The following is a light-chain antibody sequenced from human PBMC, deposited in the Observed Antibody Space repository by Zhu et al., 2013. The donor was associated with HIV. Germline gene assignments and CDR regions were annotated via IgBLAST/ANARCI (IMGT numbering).Light chain of an antibody. CDR3: QQYGSTFTWT. J-gene: IGKJ1*01. Sequence: EIVLTQSPGTLSLSPGERATLSCRASQSVSTNFIAWYQQKPGQAPRLLIFGTSSRATGTPDRFSGSGSGTDFTLTISRLEPEDFAVYYCQQYGSTFTWTFGQGTKVEIK. CDR2: GTS. V-gene: IGKV3-20*01. CDR1: QSVSTNF.